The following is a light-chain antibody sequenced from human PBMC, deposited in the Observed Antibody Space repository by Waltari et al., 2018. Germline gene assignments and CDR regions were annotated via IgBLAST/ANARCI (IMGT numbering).Light chain of an antibody. V-gene: IGLV1-40*01. CDR3: QSYDSSLNGRV. CDR1: SSNIEAGSD. CDR2: VNS. Sequence: QSVLTQPPSVSGAPGQRVTISCTGSSSNIEAGSDVTWYQLLPGTAPKLLILVNSRRPSGVPDRFSGSRSGSSASLAITGLRPEDEADYYCQSYDSSLNGRVFGGGTKLTVL. J-gene: IGLJ3*02.